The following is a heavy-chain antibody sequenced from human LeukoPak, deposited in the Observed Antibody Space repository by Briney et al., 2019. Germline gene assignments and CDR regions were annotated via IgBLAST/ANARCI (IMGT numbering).Heavy chain of an antibody. CDR1: GFTLSTNA. V-gene: IGHV3-7*01. J-gene: IGHJ4*02. CDR3: ARDLAYSRLDY. CDR2: INPDGNKK. D-gene: IGHD5-18*01. Sequence: GGSLRLSCLTSGFTLSTNAMSWVRQAPGKGLEWVASINPDGNKKYSADSVEGRFTISRDNAENSLYLQMNSLRVEDTAFYYCARDLAYSRLDYWGQGMLVTVSS.